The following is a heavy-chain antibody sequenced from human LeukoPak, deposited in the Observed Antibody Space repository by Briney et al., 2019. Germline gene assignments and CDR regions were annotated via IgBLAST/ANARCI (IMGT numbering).Heavy chain of an antibody. CDR2: IDHSGST. Sequence: SETLSLTCAVYGGSFSSYYWSWIRQPPGKGLEWIGEIDHSGSTNYNPSLKSRVTISVDTSKNQFSLKLSSVTAADTAVYYCARHPPLTPYDSSGPDNWGQGTMVTVSS. D-gene: IGHD3-22*01. V-gene: IGHV4-34*01. CDR3: ARHPPLTPYDSSGPDN. CDR1: GGSFSSYY. J-gene: IGHJ3*02.